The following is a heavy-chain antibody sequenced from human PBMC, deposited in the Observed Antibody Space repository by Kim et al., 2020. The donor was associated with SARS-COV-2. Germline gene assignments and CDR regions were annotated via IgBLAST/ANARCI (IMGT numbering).Heavy chain of an antibody. CDR2: ISGSGGST. J-gene: IGHJ5*02. D-gene: IGHD3-9*01. Sequence: GGSLRLSCAASGFTFSSYAMSWVRQAPGKGLEWVSGISGSGGSTYYADSVKGRFTISRDNSKNSLYLQMNSLRAEDTAVYYCVKGNDIMTGYCDPWGQGTLVTVSS. V-gene: IGHV3-23*01. CDR3: VKGNDIMTGYCDP. CDR1: GFTFSSYA.